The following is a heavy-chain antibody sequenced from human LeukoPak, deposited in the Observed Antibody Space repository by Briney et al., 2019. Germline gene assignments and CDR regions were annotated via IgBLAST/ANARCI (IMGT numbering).Heavy chain of an antibody. Sequence: SETLSLTCTVSGGSISSGDYYWSWIRQPPGKGLEWIGYIYYSGSTYYNPSLKSRVTISVDTSKNQFSLKLSSVTAADTALYYCARDRADYYDSSGYSEAFDYWGQGTLVTVSS. CDR3: ARDRADYYDSSGYSEAFDY. D-gene: IGHD3-22*01. V-gene: IGHV4-30-4*08. CDR1: GGSISSGDYY. CDR2: IYYSGST. J-gene: IGHJ4*02.